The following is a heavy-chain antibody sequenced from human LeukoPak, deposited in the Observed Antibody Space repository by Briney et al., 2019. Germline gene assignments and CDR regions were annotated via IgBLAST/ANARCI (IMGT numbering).Heavy chain of an antibody. J-gene: IGHJ4*02. V-gene: IGHV3-30*01. Sequence: GRSLRLSCAASGFTFSSYAMHWVRQAPGKGLEWVAVISYDGSNKYYADSVKGRFTISRDDSKNTLYLQMNSLRAEDTAMYYCANEGYSDYFYAPFDYWGQGTLVTVSS. CDR3: ANEGYSDYFYAPFDY. D-gene: IGHD3-22*01. CDR1: GFTFSSYA. CDR2: ISYDGSNK.